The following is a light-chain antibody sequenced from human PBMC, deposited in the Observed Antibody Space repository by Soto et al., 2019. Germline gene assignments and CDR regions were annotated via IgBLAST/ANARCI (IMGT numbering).Light chain of an antibody. J-gene: IGKJ2*02. CDR1: QSLLHSNGYNY. V-gene: IGKV2-28*01. CDR3: MQALHTHCT. CDR2: LGS. Sequence: DIVMTQSPLSLPVTPGEPASISCRSSQSLLHSNGYNYLDWYLQKPGQSPQLLIYLGSNRSSGVPDRFIGSGSGTNFTLKVSRVEAEDVGVYYFMQALHTHCTFGQGNQLQSK.